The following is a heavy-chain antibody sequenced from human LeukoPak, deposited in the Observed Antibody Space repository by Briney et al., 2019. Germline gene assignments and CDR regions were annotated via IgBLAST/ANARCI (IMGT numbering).Heavy chain of an antibody. D-gene: IGHD6-13*01. J-gene: IGHJ4*02. V-gene: IGHV4-59*01. CDR3: ARDQIASASFYFDY. CDR1: GGSLISYY. CDR2: IYYSGTT. Sequence: KPSETLSLTCTVSGGSLISYYWSWLRQPPGKGLEWMGYIYYSGTTSYNPTLKSRATISVDMSRNQFSLKLSSVTAADTAVYYCARDQIASASFYFDYWGQGTPVTASS.